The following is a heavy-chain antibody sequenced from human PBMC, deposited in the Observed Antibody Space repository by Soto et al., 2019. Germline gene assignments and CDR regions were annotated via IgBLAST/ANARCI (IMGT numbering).Heavy chain of an antibody. V-gene: IGHV3-23*01. Sequence: GGSLRLSCAASGVTFTSYAMTWVRQVPGEGLQWVSSISKSGDSTYYADSVKGRFTTSRDNSKNTLYLQMNSLRAEDTAIYYCAKGSFGFDYWGQGTMVTVSS. CDR1: GVTFTSYA. D-gene: IGHD3-10*01. J-gene: IGHJ4*02. CDR3: AKGSFGFDY. CDR2: ISKSGDST.